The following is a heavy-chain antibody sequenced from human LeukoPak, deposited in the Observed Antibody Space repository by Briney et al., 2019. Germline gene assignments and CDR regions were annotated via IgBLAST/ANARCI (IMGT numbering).Heavy chain of an antibody. CDR1: GGSISSSNW. CDR3: ARRINWNDLFDY. CDR2: IYHSGST. Sequence: SETLSLTCAVSGGSISSSNWWSWVRQPPGKGLEWIGEIYHSGSTNCNPSLKSRVTISVDKSKNQFSLKLSSVTAADTAVYYCARRINWNDLFDYWGQGTLVTVSS. V-gene: IGHV4-4*02. J-gene: IGHJ4*02. D-gene: IGHD1-1*01.